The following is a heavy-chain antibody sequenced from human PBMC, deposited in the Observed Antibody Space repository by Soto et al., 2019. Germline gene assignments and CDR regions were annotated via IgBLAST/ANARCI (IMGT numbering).Heavy chain of an antibody. CDR3: ARHRWELLPDAFDI. V-gene: IGHV4-39*01. J-gene: IGHJ3*02. D-gene: IGHD1-26*01. CDR1: GGSISSSSYY. Sequence: QLQLQESGPGLVKPSETLSLTCTVSGGSISSSSYYWGWIRQPPGKGLEWIGSIYYSGSTYYNPSLKSRVTISVDTSKNQFSLKLSSVTAADTAVYYCARHRWELLPDAFDIWGQGTMVTVSS. CDR2: IYYSGST.